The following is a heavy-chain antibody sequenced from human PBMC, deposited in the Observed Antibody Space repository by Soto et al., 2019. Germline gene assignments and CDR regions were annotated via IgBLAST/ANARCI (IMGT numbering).Heavy chain of an antibody. CDR3: VGYCSGGSCYKFHYMDV. J-gene: IGHJ6*03. D-gene: IGHD2-15*01. CDR1: GGSFSGYY. V-gene: IGHV4-34*01. CDR2: INHSGST. Sequence: SETLSLTCAVYGGSFSGYYWSWIRQPPGKGLEWIGEINHSGSTNYNPSLKSRVTVSVDTSKNQFSLKLSSVTAADTAVYYCVGYCSGGSCYKFHYMDVWGKGTTVTVSS.